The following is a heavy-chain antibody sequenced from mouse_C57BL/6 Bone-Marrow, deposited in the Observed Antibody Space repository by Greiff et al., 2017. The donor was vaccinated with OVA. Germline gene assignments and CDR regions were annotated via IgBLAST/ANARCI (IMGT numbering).Heavy chain of an antibody. D-gene: IGHD6-2*01. CDR1: GYSFTDYN. CDR2: INPNYGTT. J-gene: IGHJ1*03. V-gene: IGHV1-39*01. Sequence: EVQLQQSGPELVKPGASVKISCKASGYSFTDYNMNWVKQSNGKSLEWIGVINPNYGTTSYNQKFKGKATLTVDQSSSTAYMQLNTLTSLDSLVYNSVRDANYDTASISVEWYFDVWGTETPLTVSS. CDR3: VRDANYDTASISVEWYFDV.